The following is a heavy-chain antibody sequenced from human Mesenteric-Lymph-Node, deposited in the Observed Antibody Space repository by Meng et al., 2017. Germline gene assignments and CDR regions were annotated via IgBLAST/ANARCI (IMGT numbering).Heavy chain of an antibody. CDR1: GFSLSDYL. Sequence: GESLKISCAVSGFSLSDYLMNWVRQAPGRGLEWVANIKQDGSETHYVDSVKGRFTISRDNAKNSLYLQMNNLRGEDTAIYYCAKDEAGSYYYYGMDVWGQGTTVTVSS. CDR2: IKQDGSET. V-gene: IGHV3-7*03. J-gene: IGHJ6*02. CDR3: AKDEAGSYYYYGMDV. D-gene: IGHD1-1*01.